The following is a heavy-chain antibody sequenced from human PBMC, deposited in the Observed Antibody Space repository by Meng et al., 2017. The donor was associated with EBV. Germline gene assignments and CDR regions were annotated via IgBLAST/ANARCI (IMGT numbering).Heavy chain of an antibody. CDR1: GGSISSSNW. V-gene: IGHV4-4*02. CDR3: ARDRGGYYDSRGYYAD. CDR2: IYHSGST. Sequence: QVQLQESGPGLVKPSGXLSPTCAVSGGSISSSNWWSWVRQPPGKGLEWIGEIYHSGSTNYNPSLKSRVTISVDKSKNQFSLKLSSVTAADTAVYYCARDRGGYYDSRGYYADWGQGTLGTVSS. D-gene: IGHD3-22*01. J-gene: IGHJ4*02.